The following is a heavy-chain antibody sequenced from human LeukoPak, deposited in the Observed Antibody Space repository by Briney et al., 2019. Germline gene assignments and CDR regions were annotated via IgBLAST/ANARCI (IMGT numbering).Heavy chain of an antibody. D-gene: IGHD2-2*01. V-gene: IGHV3-53*01. Sequence: GGSLRLSCAASGFTVSSSYMTWVRQAPGKGLEWVSITYADGYTFYADSVKGRFTISRDSSKNTLCLQMNSLRAEDTAMYYCARGLQHCDRTSCFQPFDCWGQGTLVTVSS. CDR2: TYADGYT. CDR1: GFTVSSSY. J-gene: IGHJ4*02. CDR3: ARGLQHCDRTSCFQPFDC.